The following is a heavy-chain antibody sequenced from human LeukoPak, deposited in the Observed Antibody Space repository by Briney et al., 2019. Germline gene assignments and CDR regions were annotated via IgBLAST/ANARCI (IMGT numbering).Heavy chain of an antibody. V-gene: IGHV4-59*08. Sequence: SETLSLTCTVSGGSISSYYWSWIRQPPGKGLERIGYIYYSGSTNYNPSLKSRVTISVDTSKNQFSLKLSSVTAADTAVYYCARSGVGSSWFNWFDPWGQGTLVTVSS. J-gene: IGHJ5*02. D-gene: IGHD6-13*01. CDR3: ARSGVGSSWFNWFDP. CDR1: GGSISSYY. CDR2: IYYSGST.